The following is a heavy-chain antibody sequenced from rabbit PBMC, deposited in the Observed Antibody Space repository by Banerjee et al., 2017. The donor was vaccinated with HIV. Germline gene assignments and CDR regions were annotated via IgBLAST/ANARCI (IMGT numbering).Heavy chain of an antibody. CDR2: IATGSGST. D-gene: IGHD4-2*01. CDR1: GFSFSSGYW. V-gene: IGHV1S40*01. Sequence: QSLEESGGDLVKPGASLTLTCTASGFSFSSGYWICWVRQAPGKGLEWIACIATGSGSTYYATWAKGRFTISKTSSTTVTLQLTSLTVADTATHFCGRAYANGDAAGSLYLWGPGTLVTVS. CDR3: GRAYANGDAAGSLYL. J-gene: IGHJ4*01.